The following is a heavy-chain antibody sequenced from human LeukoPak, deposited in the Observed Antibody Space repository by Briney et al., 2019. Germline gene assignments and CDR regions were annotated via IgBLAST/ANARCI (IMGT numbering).Heavy chain of an antibody. CDR3: ARDTVGSDGTYYYYYYMDV. Sequence: PGGSLRLSCAASGFTFSSYSMNWVRQAPGKGLEWVSYISSSSSTIYYADSVKGRFTISRDNAKNSLYLQMNSLRAEGTAVYYCARDTVGSDGTYYYYYYMDVWGKGTTVTVSS. V-gene: IGHV3-48*01. J-gene: IGHJ6*03. CDR1: GFTFSSYS. D-gene: IGHD3-16*01. CDR2: ISSSSSTI.